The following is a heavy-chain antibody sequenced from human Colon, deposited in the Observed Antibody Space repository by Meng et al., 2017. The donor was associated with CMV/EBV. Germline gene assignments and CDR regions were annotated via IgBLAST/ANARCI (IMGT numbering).Heavy chain of an antibody. CDR3: AREPSHAAFDL. Sequence: GESLKISCAASGFSFSNYAMNWVRQAPGKGLEYVSSITTSGDYVFYADSVKGGFIISRDNAKNLLSLQMDSLTAGDTAVYYCAREPSHAAFDLWGQGTMVTVSS. V-gene: IGHV3-21*06. CDR2: ITTSGDYV. CDR1: GFSFSNYA. J-gene: IGHJ3*01.